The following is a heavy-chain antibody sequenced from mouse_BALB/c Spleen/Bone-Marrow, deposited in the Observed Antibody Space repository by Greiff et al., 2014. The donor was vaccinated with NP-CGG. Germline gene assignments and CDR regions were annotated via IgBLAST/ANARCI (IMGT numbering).Heavy chain of an antibody. D-gene: IGHD4-1*01. V-gene: IGHV1S130*01. J-gene: IGHJ2*01. Sequence: LQESGSVLVRPGVSVKLSCKASGYTFTSSWMHWAKQRPGQGLEWIGEIHPNSGNTNYNEKFKGKATLTVDTSSSTAYVDLNSLTSEDSAVYYCALGLPYFDYWGQSTTLTVSS. CDR1: GYTFTSSW. CDR2: IHPNSGNT. CDR3: ALGLPYFDY.